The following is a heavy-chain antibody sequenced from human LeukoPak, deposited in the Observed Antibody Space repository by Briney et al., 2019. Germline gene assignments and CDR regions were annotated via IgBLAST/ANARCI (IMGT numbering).Heavy chain of an antibody. Sequence: HSGGSLRLSCAASGFTFSSYAMSWVRQAPGKGLEWDSAISGSGGSTYYADSVKGRFTISRDNSKNTLYLQMNSLRAEDTAVYYCAKESVYAGNFVDYWGQGTLVIVSS. CDR3: AKESVYAGNFVDY. CDR1: GFTFSSYA. CDR2: ISGSGGST. V-gene: IGHV3-23*01. J-gene: IGHJ4*02. D-gene: IGHD4-23*01.